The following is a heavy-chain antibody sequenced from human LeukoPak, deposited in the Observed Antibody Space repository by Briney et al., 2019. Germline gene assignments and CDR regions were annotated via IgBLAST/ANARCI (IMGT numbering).Heavy chain of an antibody. CDR1: GYTFTSYD. V-gene: IGHV1-8*03. Sequence: ASVKVSCKASGYTFTSYDINWVRQATGQGLEWMGWMNPNSGNTGYAQKFQGRVTITRNTSISTAYMELSSLRSEDTAVYYCARGRRQQLVSRYYYYYMDVWGKGTTVIVSS. J-gene: IGHJ6*03. CDR2: MNPNSGNT. CDR3: ARGRRQQLVSRYYYYYMDV. D-gene: IGHD6-13*01.